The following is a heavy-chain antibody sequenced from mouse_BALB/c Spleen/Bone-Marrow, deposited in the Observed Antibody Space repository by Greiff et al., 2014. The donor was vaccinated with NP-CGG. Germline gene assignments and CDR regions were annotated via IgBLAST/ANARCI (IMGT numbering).Heavy chain of an antibody. J-gene: IGHJ2*01. CDR3: KEGYGNPGY. CDR1: GFNIKDYY. Sequence: EVKLVESGAELVRSGASVKLSCTASGFNIKDYYMHWVKQRPEQGLEWIGWIDPENGDTEYAPKFQGKATMTADTSSNTAYLQQSSLTSEHTAVYYCKEGYGNPGYGGQGPPPTLP. V-gene: IGHV14-4*02. D-gene: IGHD2-10*02. CDR2: IDPENGDT.